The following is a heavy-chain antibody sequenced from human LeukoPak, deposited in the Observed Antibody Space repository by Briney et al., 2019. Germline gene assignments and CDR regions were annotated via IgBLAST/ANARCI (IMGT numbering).Heavy chain of an antibody. V-gene: IGHV1-2*02. CDR3: AKASWVSNADAVL. CDR2: INPNSGGT. Sequence: ASVKVSCKASGYTFTRYYMHWVRQAPGQGLEWMGWINPNSGGTNYAQKFQGRVTMTRDTSISTAYMELSRLRSDDTAVYYCAKASWVSNADAVLWGQGTVVTVSS. D-gene: IGHD3-16*01. CDR1: GYTFTRYY. J-gene: IGHJ4*02.